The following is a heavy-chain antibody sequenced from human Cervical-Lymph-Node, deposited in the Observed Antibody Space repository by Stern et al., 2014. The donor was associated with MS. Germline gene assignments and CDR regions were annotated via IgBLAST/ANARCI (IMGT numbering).Heavy chain of an antibody. Sequence: QVQLVESGGGVVQPGRSLTLSCAASGFTFSNYAMHWVRQAPGKGLEWVAVISYDGGKEYYTDSVKGRFTLSRDNFKNTLYLQMNSLRAEDTAVYYCARKRFLEWLGAADVFDVWGQGTVVTVSS. D-gene: IGHD3-3*01. J-gene: IGHJ3*01. CDR1: GFTFSNYA. CDR2: ISYDGGKE. CDR3: ARKRFLEWLGAADVFDV. V-gene: IGHV3-30*04.